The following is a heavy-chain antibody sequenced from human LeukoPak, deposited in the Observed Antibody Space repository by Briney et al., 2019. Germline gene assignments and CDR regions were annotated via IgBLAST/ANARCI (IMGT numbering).Heavy chain of an antibody. V-gene: IGHV4-34*01. Sequence: SETLSLTCAVYGGSFSGYYWSWIRQPPGKGLEWIGEINHSGSTNYNPSLKSRVTISVDTSKNQFSLKLSSVTAADTAVYYCARGAMYYYDSSGYYGWFDPWGQGTLVTVSS. CDR2: INHSGST. D-gene: IGHD3-22*01. J-gene: IGHJ5*02. CDR3: ARGAMYYYDSSGYYGWFDP. CDR1: GGSFSGYY.